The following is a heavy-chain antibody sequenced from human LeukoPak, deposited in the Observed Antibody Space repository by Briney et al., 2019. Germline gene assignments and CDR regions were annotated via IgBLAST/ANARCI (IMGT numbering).Heavy chain of an antibody. CDR1: GGSISTYY. Sequence: SETLSLTCTVSGGSISTYYWSWIRQPPGQGLEWIGYIHYSGSTNYNPSLKSRVTISVDTSKNQFSLNLKSVTAADTAVYYCARGSDYYGSGIKYNWFDTWGQGTLVTVSS. V-gene: IGHV4-59*01. CDR3: ARGSDYYGSGIKYNWFDT. D-gene: IGHD3-10*01. J-gene: IGHJ5*02. CDR2: IHYSGST.